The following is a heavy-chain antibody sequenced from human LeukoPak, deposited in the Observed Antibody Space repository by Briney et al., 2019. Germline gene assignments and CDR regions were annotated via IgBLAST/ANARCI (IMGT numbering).Heavy chain of an antibody. CDR3: AGNSGYYGNFDH. D-gene: IGHD5-12*01. V-gene: IGHV4-59*08. CDR2: IYYSGST. J-gene: IGHJ4*02. CDR1: GGSISTYY. Sequence: SSETLSLTCTVSGGSISTYYWSWIRQPPGKGLEWIGYIYYSGSTNYNPSLKSRVTISVDTSKNHFSLNLSSVTPADTAVYYCAGNSGYYGNFDHWGQGTLVTVSS.